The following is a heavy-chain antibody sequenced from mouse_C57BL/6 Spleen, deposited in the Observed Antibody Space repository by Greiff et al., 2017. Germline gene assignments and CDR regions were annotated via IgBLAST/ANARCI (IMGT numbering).Heavy chain of an antibody. J-gene: IGHJ4*01. CDR2: IHPNSGST. CDR1: GYTFTSYW. D-gene: IGHD1-1*01. V-gene: IGHV1-64*01. CDR3: ARGDPVVANYAMDY. Sequence: VQLQQPGAELVKPGASVKLSCKASGYTFTSYWMHWVKQRPGQGLEWIGMIHPNSGSTNYNEKFKSKATLTVDKSSSTAYMQLSSLTSEDSAVYYCARGDPVVANYAMDYWGQGTSVTISS.